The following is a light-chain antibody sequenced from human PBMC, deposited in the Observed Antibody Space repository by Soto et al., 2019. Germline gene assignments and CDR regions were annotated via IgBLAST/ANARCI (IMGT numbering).Light chain of an antibody. V-gene: IGKV3-20*01. CDR2: GAS. J-gene: IGKJ1*01. CDR1: QSVSSSY. Sequence: EIVLTQSPDTLSLSPGDRATLSCLASQSVSSSYLAWYQQKPGQAPGLLIYGASSRATGIPDRFSGSGPGTDFTLTISRLEPEDFAVYYCQQYGRSPWTFGQGTKVDIK. CDR3: QQYGRSPWT.